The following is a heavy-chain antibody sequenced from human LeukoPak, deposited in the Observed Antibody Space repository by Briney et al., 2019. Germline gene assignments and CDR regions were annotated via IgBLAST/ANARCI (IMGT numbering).Heavy chain of an antibody. V-gene: IGHV4-59*01. CDR2: IHYSGST. Sequence: TSETLSLTCIVSGGSISSYYWTWIRQPPGKGLEWIGYIHYSGSTNYNPSLKSRVTMSVDTSNNQFSLKLSSVTAADTAVYYCARDRLGNTVDYWGQGVLVTVSS. D-gene: IGHD3-16*01. J-gene: IGHJ4*02. CDR3: ARDRLGNTVDY. CDR1: GGSISSYY.